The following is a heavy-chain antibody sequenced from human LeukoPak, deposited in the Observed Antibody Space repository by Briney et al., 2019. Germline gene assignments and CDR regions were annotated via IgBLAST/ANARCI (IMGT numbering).Heavy chain of an antibody. CDR3: ARWAFPRGGYSSSWRSYYGMDV. V-gene: IGHV3-30-3*01. CDR2: ISYDGSNK. CDR1: GFTFSSYA. D-gene: IGHD6-13*01. Sequence: PGRSLRLSCAASGFTFSSYAMHWVRQAPGKGLGWVAVISYDGSNKYYADSVKGRFTISRDNSKNTLYLQMNSLRAEDTAVYYCARWAFPRGGYSSSWRSYYGMDVWGQGTTVTVSS. J-gene: IGHJ6*02.